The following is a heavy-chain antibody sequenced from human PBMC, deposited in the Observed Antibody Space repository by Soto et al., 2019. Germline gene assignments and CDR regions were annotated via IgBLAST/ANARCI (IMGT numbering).Heavy chain of an antibody. CDR2: IIPIFGTA. D-gene: IGHD2-2*01. CDR1: GGTFSSYA. CDR3: ARNRRYCSSTSCYATNNYYYGMDV. V-gene: IGHV1-69*13. J-gene: IGHJ6*02. Sequence: SVKVSCKASGGTFSSYAISWVRQAPGQGLEWMGGIIPIFGTANYAQKFQGRVTITADESTSTAYMELSSLRSEDTAVYYCARNRRYCSSTSCYATNNYYYGMDVWGQ.